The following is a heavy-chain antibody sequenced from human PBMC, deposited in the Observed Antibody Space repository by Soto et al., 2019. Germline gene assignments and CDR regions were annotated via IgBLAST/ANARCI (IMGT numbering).Heavy chain of an antibody. Sequence: ASVKVSCKASGYTFTSYYMHWVRQAPGQGLEWMGIINPSGGSTSYAQKFQGRVTMTRDTSTSTVYMELSSLRSEDTAVYYCAKKKKTALFTAVGNSDAGPTCSAPGGKGTLVTVSS. J-gene: IGHJ5*02. CDR2: INPSGGST. D-gene: IGHD5-18*01. CDR3: AKKKKTALFTAVGNSDAGPTCSAP. CDR1: GYTFTSYY. V-gene: IGHV1-46*01.